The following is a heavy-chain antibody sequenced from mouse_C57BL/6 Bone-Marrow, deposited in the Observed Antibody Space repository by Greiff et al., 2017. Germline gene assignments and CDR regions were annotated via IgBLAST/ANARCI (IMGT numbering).Heavy chain of an antibody. CDR2: IYPGNSDT. D-gene: IGHD1-1*01. CDR3: TRPYGSSRYFDV. J-gene: IGHJ1*03. CDR1: GYTFTSYW. V-gene: IGHV1-5*01. Sequence: VHVKQSGTVLARPGASVKMSCKTSGYTFTSYWMHWVKQRPGQGLEWIGAIYPGNSDTSYNQKFKGKAKLTAVTSASTAYMELSSLTNEDSAVYYCTRPYGSSRYFDVWGTGTTVTVSS.